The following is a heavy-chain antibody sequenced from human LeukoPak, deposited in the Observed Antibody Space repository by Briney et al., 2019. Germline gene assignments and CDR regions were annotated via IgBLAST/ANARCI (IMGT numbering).Heavy chain of an antibody. D-gene: IGHD6-19*01. V-gene: IGHV3-23*01. J-gene: IGHJ4*02. Sequence: GGSLRLSCAASRFTFYDYGMSWVRQAPGKGLEWVSTITGRSDKTYYTDSVKGRFVTSRDNSKDTLYLQMNSLRAEDTALYYCAKGGWLDDLGQGALVTVSS. CDR1: RFTFYDYG. CDR2: ITGRSDKT. CDR3: AKGGWLDD.